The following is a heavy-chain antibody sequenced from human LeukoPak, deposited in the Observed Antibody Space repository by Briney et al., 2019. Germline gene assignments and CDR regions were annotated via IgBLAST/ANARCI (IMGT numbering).Heavy chain of an antibody. CDR1: GYTLINYY. CDR3: ARQRDSNWFDP. Sequence: ASVKVSCKASGYTLINYYMHWVRQAPGQGLEWMGIINPSAGSTTYAQNFQGRVTMTRDTSTNKVYMELNSLRSDDTAVYYCARQRDSNWFDPWGQGTLVTVSS. D-gene: IGHD4-11*01. CDR2: INPSAGST. J-gene: IGHJ5*02. V-gene: IGHV1-46*01.